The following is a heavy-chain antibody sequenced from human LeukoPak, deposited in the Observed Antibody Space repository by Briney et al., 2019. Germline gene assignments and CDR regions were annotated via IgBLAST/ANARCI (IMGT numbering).Heavy chain of an antibody. J-gene: IGHJ3*02. CDR1: GGSFTGHY. CDR3: ARESNYVWGSYRYSDAFDI. V-gene: IGHV4-34*01. D-gene: IGHD3-16*02. CDR2: IDHSGST. Sequence: SETLSLTCAVYGGSFTGHYWSWIRQPAGKGLEWIGEIDHSGSTNYNPSLKSRLTILVDESKNQFSLKLGSVTAADTAVYYCARESNYVWGSYRYSDAFDIWGQGTMVTVSS.